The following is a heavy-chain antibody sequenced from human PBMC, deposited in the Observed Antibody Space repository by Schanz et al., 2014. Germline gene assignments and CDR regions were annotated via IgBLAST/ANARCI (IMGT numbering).Heavy chain of an antibody. CDR3: ARGRTFDY. CDR1: RYTFNTYG. CDR2: MNPNSGNP. V-gene: IGHV1-8*02. J-gene: IGHJ4*02. Sequence: QDQLVQSGPAAKEPGASVKVSCEASRYTFNTYGLNWVRQAPGQGLEWLGWMNPNSGNPGFAQKFRGRVTMTRNTSMSTAYIELHILTSEDTAVYYCARGRTFDYWGQGTLVTVSS.